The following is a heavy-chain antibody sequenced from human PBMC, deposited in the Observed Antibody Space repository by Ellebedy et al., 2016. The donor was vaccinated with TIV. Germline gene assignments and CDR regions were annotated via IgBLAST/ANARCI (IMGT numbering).Heavy chain of an antibody. J-gene: IGHJ4*02. Sequence: MPSETLSLTCTVSGGSISSSSNYWSWIRQPAGKGLEWIGRIYTSGSTNYNPSLQSRVTMSVDTSKNQFSLKLSSVTAADTAVYYCAGGYSSGWTDYWGQGTLVTVSS. CDR2: IYTSGST. D-gene: IGHD6-19*01. CDR3: AGGYSSGWTDY. V-gene: IGHV4-61*02. CDR1: GGSISSSSNY.